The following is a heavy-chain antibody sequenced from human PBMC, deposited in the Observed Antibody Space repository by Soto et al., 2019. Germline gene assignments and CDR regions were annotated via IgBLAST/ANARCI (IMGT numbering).Heavy chain of an antibody. CDR3: ARTGDYGDYNHWFDR. CDR1: GGSISSGGYY. CDR2: IYYSGST. V-gene: IGHV4-31*03. D-gene: IGHD4-17*01. Sequence: QVQLQESGPGLVKPSQTLSLTCTVSGGSISSGGYYWSWIRQHPGKGLEWIGYIYYSGSTYYNPSLKSRVTISVDPSKNQFSLKLSSVTAADTAVYYCARTGDYGDYNHWFDRWGQGTLVTVSS. J-gene: IGHJ5*02.